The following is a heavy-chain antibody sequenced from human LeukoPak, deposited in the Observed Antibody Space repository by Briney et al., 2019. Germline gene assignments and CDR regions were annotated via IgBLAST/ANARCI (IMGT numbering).Heavy chain of an antibody. Sequence: GGPLRLSCAASGFTLSTSWMHWVRRAPGKGLVWVSRISSDGISTSYADSVKGRFTISRDNAKNTLYLQMNSLRVEDTAVYYCARVHRDMATIVGLWDYWGQGTLVTVSS. J-gene: IGHJ4*02. CDR3: ARVHRDMATIVGLWDY. D-gene: IGHD5-24*01. V-gene: IGHV3-74*01. CDR1: GFTLSTSW. CDR2: ISSDGIST.